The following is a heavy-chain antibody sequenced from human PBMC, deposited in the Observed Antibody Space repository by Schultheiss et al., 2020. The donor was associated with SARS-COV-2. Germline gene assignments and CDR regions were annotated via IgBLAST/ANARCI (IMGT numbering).Heavy chain of an antibody. V-gene: IGHV4-30-4*01. CDR3: ARIQLWSYYFDY. CDR1: GGSISSGDYY. CDR2: IYYSGST. J-gene: IGHJ4*02. D-gene: IGHD5-18*01. Sequence: SESLSLTCTVSGGSISSGDYYWSWVRQPPGKGLEWIGYIYYSGSTYYNPSLKSRVTISVDTSKNQSSLKLGSVTAADTAVYYCARIQLWSYYFDYWGQGTMVTVSS.